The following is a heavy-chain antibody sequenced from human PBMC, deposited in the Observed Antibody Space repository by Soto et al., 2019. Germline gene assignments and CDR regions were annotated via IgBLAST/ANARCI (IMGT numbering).Heavy chain of an antibody. CDR1: GYSFTSYW. CDR3: ARTSAAGKYYYGMDV. CDR2: IYPGDSDT. V-gene: IGHV5-51*01. J-gene: IGHJ6*02. D-gene: IGHD6-13*01. Sequence: PGESLKISCKGSGYSFTSYWIGWVRRMPGKGLEWMGIIYPGDSDTRYSPSFQGQVTISADKSISTAYLQWSSLKASDTAMYFCARTSAAGKYYYGMDVWAQGTTVTVSS.